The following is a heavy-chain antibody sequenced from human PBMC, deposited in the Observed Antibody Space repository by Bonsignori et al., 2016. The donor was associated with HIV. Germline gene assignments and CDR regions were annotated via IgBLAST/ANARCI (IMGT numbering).Heavy chain of an antibody. D-gene: IGHD1-26*01. CDR2: INPSVGST. Sequence: VQLVQSGAEMKKPGASVTISCEASGFTFSNSYLHWVRQAPGQGLEWMGIINPSVGSTTYAPRFKDKVTMTWDTSTSSVYMELNSLRSENTAMYFCARGAVGATHFDHWGQGTLVIVSS. CDR1: GFTFSNSY. CDR3: ARGAVGATHFDH. J-gene: IGHJ4*02. V-gene: IGHV1-46*01.